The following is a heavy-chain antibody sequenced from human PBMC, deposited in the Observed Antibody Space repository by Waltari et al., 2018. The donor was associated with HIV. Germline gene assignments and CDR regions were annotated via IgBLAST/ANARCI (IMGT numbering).Heavy chain of an antibody. CDR2: IKEYGGER. Sequence: GKLEECGGGAVRPGELQRRAGEALGFSFGSFWMGWVRQVSGNVLEWVAYIKEYGGERTVVDSVKGRFTFSRDNAKNLLILKMDNLKMEDSGIYYCARGAGSVWGQGTLVTVSS. J-gene: IGHJ4*02. CDR1: GFSFGSFW. CDR3: ARGAGSV. V-gene: IGHV3-7*01.